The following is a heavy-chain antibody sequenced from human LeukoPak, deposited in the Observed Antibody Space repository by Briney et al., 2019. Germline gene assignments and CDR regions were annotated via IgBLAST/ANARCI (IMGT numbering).Heavy chain of an antibody. CDR2: IYYSGST. V-gene: IGHV4-30-4*01. Sequence: SETLSLTCTVSGGSISSGDYYRSWIRQPPGKGLEWIGYIYYSGSTYYNPSLKSRVTISVDTSKNQFSLKLSSVTAADTAVYYCARASEWLSIDPWGQGTLVTVSS. J-gene: IGHJ5*02. CDR1: GGSISSGDYY. CDR3: ARASEWLSIDP. D-gene: IGHD3-3*01.